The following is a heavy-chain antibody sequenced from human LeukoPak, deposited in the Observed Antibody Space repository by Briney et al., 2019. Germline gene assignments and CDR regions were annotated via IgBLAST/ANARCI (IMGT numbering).Heavy chain of an antibody. V-gene: IGHV3-21*01. Sequence: EGSLRLSCAASGFTFSSYSMNWVRQAPGKGLEWVSSISSSSSYIYYADSVKGRFTISRDNAKNSLYLQMNSLRAEDTAVYYCARFYDSSGYYYGSNYYYYYGMDVWGQGTTVTVSS. CDR1: GFTFSSYS. CDR2: ISSSSSYI. D-gene: IGHD3-22*01. J-gene: IGHJ6*02. CDR3: ARFYDSSGYYYGSNYYYYYGMDV.